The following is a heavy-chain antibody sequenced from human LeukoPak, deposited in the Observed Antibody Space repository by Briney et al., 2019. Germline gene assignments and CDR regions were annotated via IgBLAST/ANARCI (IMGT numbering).Heavy chain of an antibody. CDR3: ARGIRWLSDY. Sequence: ASVKVSCKASGYIFTSSYIHWVRQAPGQGLEWMGWMNPNSGNTGYAQKFQGRVTITRNTSISTAYMELSSLRSEDTAVYYCARGIRWLSDYWGQGTLVTVSS. V-gene: IGHV1-8*03. CDR2: MNPNSGNT. CDR1: GYIFTSSY. D-gene: IGHD3-22*01. J-gene: IGHJ4*02.